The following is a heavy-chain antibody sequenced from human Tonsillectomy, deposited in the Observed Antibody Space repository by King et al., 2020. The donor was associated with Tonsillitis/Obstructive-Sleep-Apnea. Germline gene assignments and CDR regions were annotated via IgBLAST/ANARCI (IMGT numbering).Heavy chain of an antibody. V-gene: IGHV4-59*01. CDR3: ARDSGSYPNWFDP. J-gene: IGHJ5*02. CDR2: IYYSGST. D-gene: IGHD1-26*01. Sequence: VQLQESGPGLVKPSETLSLTCTVSGGSISSYYWSWIRQPPGKGLEWIGYIYYSGSTNYNPSLKSRVTISVDTSKNQFSLKLSSVTAADTAVYYCARDSGSYPNWFDPWGQGTLVTVSS. CDR1: GGSISSYY.